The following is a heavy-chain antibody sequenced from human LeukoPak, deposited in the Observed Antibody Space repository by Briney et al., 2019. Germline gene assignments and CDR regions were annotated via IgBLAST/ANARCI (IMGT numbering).Heavy chain of an antibody. D-gene: IGHD2-2*01. CDR3: ARWADIVVVPAASSFDP. CDR2: INHSGST. J-gene: IGHJ5*02. Sequence: GSLRLSCAASGFTFSSYSMNWVRQPPGKGLEWIGEINHSGSTNYNPSLKSRVTISVDTSKNQFSLKLSSVTAADTAVYYCARWADIVVVPAASSFDPWGQGTLVTVSS. V-gene: IGHV4-34*01. CDR1: GFTFSSYS.